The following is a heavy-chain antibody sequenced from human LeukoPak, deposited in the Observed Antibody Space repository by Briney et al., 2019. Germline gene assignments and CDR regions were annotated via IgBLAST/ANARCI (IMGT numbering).Heavy chain of an antibody. D-gene: IGHD3-10*01. CDR2: ISGSGGST. V-gene: IGHV3-23*01. Sequence: PGGSLRLSCAASGFTFSSYAMSWVRQAPGKGLEWVSAISGSGGSTYYADSVKGRFTISRDNSKNTMYLQMNSLRDEDTAVYYCAKGDVLIWFNWGQGTLVTVSS. CDR1: GFTFSSYA. CDR3: AKGDVLIWFN. J-gene: IGHJ4*02.